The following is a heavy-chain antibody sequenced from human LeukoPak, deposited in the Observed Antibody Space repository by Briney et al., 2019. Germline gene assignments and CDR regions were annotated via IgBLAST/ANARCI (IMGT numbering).Heavy chain of an antibody. D-gene: IGHD3-10*01. V-gene: IGHV4-39*01. Sequence: SETLSLTCTVSGGSISSSSYYWGWIRQPPGKGLEWIGSIYYSGSTYYNPSLKSRVTISVDTSKNQFSLKLSSVTAADTAVYYCARPYTRGFGELLGWWFDPWGQGTLVTVSS. CDR1: GGSISSSSYY. CDR2: IYYSGST. J-gene: IGHJ5*02. CDR3: ARPYTRGFGELLGWWFDP.